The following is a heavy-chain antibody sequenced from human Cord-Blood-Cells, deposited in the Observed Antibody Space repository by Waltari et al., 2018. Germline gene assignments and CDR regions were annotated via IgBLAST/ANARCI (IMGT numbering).Heavy chain of an antibody. D-gene: IGHD4-17*01. CDR2: INHSGSN. J-gene: IGHJ5*02. V-gene: IGHV4-34*01. Sequence: QVQLQQWGAGLFKPSETLSLTCAVYGGSFSGYYWSCIRLPPGKGLGWLGEINHSGSNHYNPSRKSRVTISVDTSKSEFSLKLSSVTAADTAVYYCARTTSWSANWFDPWGQGTLVTVSS. CDR3: ARTTSWSANWFDP. CDR1: GGSFSGYY.